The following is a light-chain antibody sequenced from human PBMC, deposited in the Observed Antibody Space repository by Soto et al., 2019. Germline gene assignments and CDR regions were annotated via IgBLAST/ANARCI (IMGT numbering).Light chain of an antibody. CDR1: QSVSSSY. J-gene: IGKJ1*01. CDR2: GAS. CDR3: QQYGSSPPWT. Sequence: EVVLTQSPGTLSLSPGERATLSCTTSQSVSSSYLAWYQQKPGQAPRLLIYGASSRATGIPDRFSGSGSGTDFTLTISRLEPEDFAVYYCQQYGSSPPWTFGQGTKEEIK. V-gene: IGKV3-20*01.